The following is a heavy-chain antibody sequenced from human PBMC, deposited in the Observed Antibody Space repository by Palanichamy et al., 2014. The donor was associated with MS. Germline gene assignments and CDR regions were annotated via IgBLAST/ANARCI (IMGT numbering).Heavy chain of an antibody. Sequence: QITLQESGPTLVKPTQTLTLTCTFSGFDLTAGGVGVGWFRQPPGAAPEWLALVYWDDDKRFSPSLKNRLTITKDTGKNQVALTLTNMESADTATYYCARRRTYSAFEYWGQGILVTVSS. CDR3: ARRRTYSAFEY. CDR1: GFDLTAGGVG. J-gene: IGHJ4*02. CDR2: VYWDDDK. D-gene: IGHD1-26*01. V-gene: IGHV2-5*02.